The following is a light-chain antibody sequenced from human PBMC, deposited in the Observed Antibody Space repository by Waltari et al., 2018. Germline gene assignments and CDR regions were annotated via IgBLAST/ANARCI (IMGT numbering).Light chain of an antibody. Sequence: ETVLTQSPGPLPYSPGDRATPPARASQSVSNNFLAWYQQRPGQTPRLLIYSASSRATGIPGRFSGSGSGTDFTLTITRLEPEDAAVYYCQQFHTSPRTFGGGTKVEVK. J-gene: IGKJ4*01. CDR3: QQFHTSPRT. CDR2: SAS. CDR1: QSVSNNF. V-gene: IGKV3-20*01.